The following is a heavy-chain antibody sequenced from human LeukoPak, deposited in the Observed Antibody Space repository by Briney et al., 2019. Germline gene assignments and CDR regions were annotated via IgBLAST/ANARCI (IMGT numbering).Heavy chain of an antibody. CDR3: ARGGNPYNWFDP. CDR1: GGSISSGGYY. CDR2: IYYSGST. Sequence: SETLSLTCAVSGGSISSGGYYWSWIRQPPGKGLEWFGYIYYSGSTYYNPSLKRRVTISVDTSKNQFSLKLSSVTAADTAVYYCARGGNPYNWFDPWGQGTLVTVSS. D-gene: IGHD1-1*01. V-gene: IGHV4-30-4*07. J-gene: IGHJ5*02.